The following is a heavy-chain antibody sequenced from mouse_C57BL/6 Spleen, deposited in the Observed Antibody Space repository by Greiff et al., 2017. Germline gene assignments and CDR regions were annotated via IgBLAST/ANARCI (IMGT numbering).Heavy chain of an antibody. J-gene: IGHJ3*01. D-gene: IGHD6-1*01. CDR3: AREGSLGWFAY. CDR1: GYSITSGYY. V-gene: IGHV3-6*01. Sequence: VQLQESGPGLVKPSQSLSLTCSVTGYSITSGYYWNWIRQFPGNKLEWMGYISYDGSNNYNPSLKNRISITRDTSKNQFFLKLNSVTTEDTATYYCAREGSLGWFAYWGQGTLVTVSA. CDR2: ISYDGSN.